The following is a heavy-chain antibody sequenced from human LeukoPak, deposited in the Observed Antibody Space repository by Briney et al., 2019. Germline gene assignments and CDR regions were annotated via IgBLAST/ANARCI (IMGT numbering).Heavy chain of an antibody. J-gene: IGHJ5*02. CDR2: IRYDGSNK. CDR3: AKVGYSSSWLTIPHSHPWGFDP. D-gene: IGHD6-13*01. CDR1: GFTFSSYG. V-gene: IGHV3-30*02. Sequence: GGSLRLSCAASGFTFSSYGMHWVRQAPGKGLEWVAFIRYDGSNKYYADSVKGRFTISRDNSKNTLYLQMNSLRAEDTAVYYCAKVGYSSSWLTIPHSHPWGFDPWGQGTLVTVSS.